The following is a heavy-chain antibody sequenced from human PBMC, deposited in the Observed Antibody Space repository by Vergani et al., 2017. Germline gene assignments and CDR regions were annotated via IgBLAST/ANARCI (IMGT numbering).Heavy chain of an antibody. Sequence: QMQLVQSGPEVKKPGTSVKVSCKASGFTFTSSAMQWVRQARGKRLEWIGWIVVGSGNTNYAQKFQERVTITRDMSTSTAYMELSSLRSEDTAVYYCAAGPGGWTGDPDAFDIWGQGTMVTVSS. CDR2: IVVGSGNT. D-gene: IGHD3/OR15-3a*01. CDR3: AAGPGGWTGDPDAFDI. CDR1: GFTFTSSA. J-gene: IGHJ3*02. V-gene: IGHV1-58*02.